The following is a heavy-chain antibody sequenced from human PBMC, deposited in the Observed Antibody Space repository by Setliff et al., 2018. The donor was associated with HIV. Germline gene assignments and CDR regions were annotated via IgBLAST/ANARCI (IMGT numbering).Heavy chain of an antibody. CDR1: GYTFTSYG. J-gene: IGHJ4*02. Sequence: ASVKVSCKASGYTFTSYGISWVRQAPGQGLEWMGWISAYNGNTNYAQTLQGRVTMTTDTSTSTAYMELRSLRSDDTAVYYCARGSDASGYLAYYFDDWGQGTLVTVSS. V-gene: IGHV1-18*01. CDR2: ISAYNGNT. CDR3: ARGSDASGYLAYYFDD. D-gene: IGHD3-22*01.